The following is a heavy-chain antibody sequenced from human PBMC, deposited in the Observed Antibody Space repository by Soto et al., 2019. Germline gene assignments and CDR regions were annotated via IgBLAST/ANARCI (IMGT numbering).Heavy chain of an antibody. CDR1: GFTFSLYS. CDR3: ARERVEMVTFTPLDY. D-gene: IGHD5-18*01. V-gene: IGHV3-21*01. J-gene: IGHJ4*02. CDR2: ISSSLSYI. Sequence: EVQLVESGGGLVKPGGSLRLSCAASGFTFSLYSMNWVRQAPGKGLEWVSSISSSLSYIHYADSVKGRFTISRDNAKNSLYLQMNSLRAEDTAVYYCARERVEMVTFTPLDYSGQGALVTVSS.